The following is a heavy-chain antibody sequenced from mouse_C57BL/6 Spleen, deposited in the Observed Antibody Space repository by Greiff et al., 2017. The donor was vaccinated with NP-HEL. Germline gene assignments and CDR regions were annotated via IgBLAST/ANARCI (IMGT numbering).Heavy chain of an antibody. V-gene: IGHV5-12*01. CDR1: GFTFSDYY. D-gene: IGHD4-1*02. CDR3: ARHLQLGHFDY. CDR2: ISNGGGST. J-gene: IGHJ2*01. Sequence: EVMLVESGGGLVQPGGSLKLSCAASGFTFSDYYMYWVRQTPEKRLEWVAYISNGGGSTYYPDTVKGRFTISRDNAKNTLYLQMSRLKSEDTAMYYCARHLQLGHFDYWGQGTTLTVSS.